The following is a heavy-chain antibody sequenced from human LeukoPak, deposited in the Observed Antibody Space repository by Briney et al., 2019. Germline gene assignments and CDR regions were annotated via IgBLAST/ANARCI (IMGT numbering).Heavy chain of an antibody. CDR1: GFTFSSYA. J-gene: IGHJ5*01. CDR3: ARDDRWFDS. V-gene: IGHV3-23*01. CDR2: ISGSGDST. Sequence: GGSLRLSRAASGFTFSSYAMSWVRQAPGKGLEWVSGISGSGDSTNYAESVKGRFTISRDNSKNTLYLRMNSLRAEDTALYYCARDDRWFDSWGQGTLVTVSS.